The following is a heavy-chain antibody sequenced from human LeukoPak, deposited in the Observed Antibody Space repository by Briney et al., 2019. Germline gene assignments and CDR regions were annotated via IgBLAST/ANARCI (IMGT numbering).Heavy chain of an antibody. J-gene: IGHJ4*02. V-gene: IGHV3-48*04. CDR1: GFTFSSHG. CDR3: ARDFGQWQLNGGYYFDY. CDR2: ITGSGGII. D-gene: IGHD6-19*01. Sequence: GGSLRLSCAASGFTFSSHGMNWVRQAPGKGLEWVSGITGSGGIIYYADSVKGRFTISRDNAKNSLYLQMNSLRAEDTAVYYCARDFGQWQLNGGYYFDYWGQGNLVTVSS.